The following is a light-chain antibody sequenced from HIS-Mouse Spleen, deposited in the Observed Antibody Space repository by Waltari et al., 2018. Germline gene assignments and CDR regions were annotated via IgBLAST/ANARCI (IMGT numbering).Light chain of an antibody. CDR3: QSYDSSNHWV. Sequence: NFMLTQPHSVSESPGKTVTISSTGSSGSIARNYVQWYHQRPGSAPTTVIYEDNQRPSGVPDRFSGSIDSSSNSASLTISGLKTEDEADYYCQSYDSSNHWVFGGGTKLTVL. CDR2: EDN. CDR1: SGSIARNY. J-gene: IGLJ3*02. V-gene: IGLV6-57*02.